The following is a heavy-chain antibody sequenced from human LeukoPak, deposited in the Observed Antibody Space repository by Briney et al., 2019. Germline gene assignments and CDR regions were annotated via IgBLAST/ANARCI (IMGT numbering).Heavy chain of an antibody. Sequence: GGSPRLSCAASGFTFNTYAMSWVRQAPRKGLEWVSGIRGSGGGTHYADSVKGRFTVSRDNSKSTMYLQMNSLRVEDTAVYYCAKAGSGWYSFYFDFWGQGTLVTVSS. D-gene: IGHD6-19*01. CDR2: IRGSGGGT. V-gene: IGHV3-23*01. CDR3: AKAGSGWYSFYFDF. J-gene: IGHJ4*02. CDR1: GFTFNTYA.